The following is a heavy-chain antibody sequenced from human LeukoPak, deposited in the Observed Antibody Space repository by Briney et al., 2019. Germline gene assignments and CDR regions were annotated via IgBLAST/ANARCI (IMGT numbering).Heavy chain of an antibody. V-gene: IGHV7-4-1*01. D-gene: IGHD3-10*01. J-gene: IGHJ4*02. CDR2: INTNTGDP. CDR1: GYSFSDYT. Sequence: ASVKVSCKASGYSFSDYTINWVRQAPGQGLEWVGWINTNTGDPIYARGFKGRFVLSVDKSVNTAYLEIASLQTEDNAVYYCARSSRGVIGLLDYWGQGTLVTVPS. CDR3: ARSSRGVIGLLDY.